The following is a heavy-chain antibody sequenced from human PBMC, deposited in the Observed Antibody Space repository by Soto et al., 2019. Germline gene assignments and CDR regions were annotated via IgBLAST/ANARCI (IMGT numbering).Heavy chain of an antibody. CDR2: ISGSGGST. V-gene: IGHV3-23*04. CDR3: AKDSLLWFGDDHY. CDR1: GFTFSSYA. J-gene: IGHJ4*02. D-gene: IGHD3-10*01. Sequence: EVQMVESGGGLVQPGGSLRLCGAASGFTFSSYAMSWVRQAPGKGLEWVSAISGSGGSTYYADSVKGRFTISRDNSKNTRYRQMNSLRAEDTAVYYCAKDSLLWFGDDHYWGQGTLVTVSS.